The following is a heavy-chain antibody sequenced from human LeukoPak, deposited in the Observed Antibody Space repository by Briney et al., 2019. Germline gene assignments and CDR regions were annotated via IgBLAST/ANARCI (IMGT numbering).Heavy chain of an antibody. Sequence: PSETLSLTCTVSGGSISSYYWSWIRQPPGKGLEWIGYVYDSGSTNYNPSLKSRVTISVDASKNQFSPKLSSVTAADTAVYYCARTTVYGSGDSWGQGTLVTVSS. CDR1: GGSISSYY. D-gene: IGHD3-10*01. J-gene: IGHJ4*02. CDR2: VYDSGST. V-gene: IGHV4-59*01. CDR3: ARTTVYGSGDS.